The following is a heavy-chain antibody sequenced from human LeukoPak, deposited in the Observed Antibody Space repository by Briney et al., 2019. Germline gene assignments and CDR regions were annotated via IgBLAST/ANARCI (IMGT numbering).Heavy chain of an antibody. D-gene: IGHD6-19*01. CDR3: ARDCGQWLVPSNWFDP. Sequence: PGRSLRLSCAASGFTFSSYAMHWVRQAPGKGLEWVAVISYDGSNKYYADSVKGRFTISRDNSKNTLYLQMNSLRAEDTAVYYCARDCGQWLVPSNWFDPWGQGTLVTVSS. J-gene: IGHJ5*02. CDR1: GFTFSSYA. V-gene: IGHV3-30*04. CDR2: ISYDGSNK.